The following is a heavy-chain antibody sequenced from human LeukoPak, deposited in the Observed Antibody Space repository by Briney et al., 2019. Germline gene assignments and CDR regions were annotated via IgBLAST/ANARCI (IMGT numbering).Heavy chain of an antibody. CDR2: IYYSGST. V-gene: IGHV4-39*01. CDR1: GGSISSSIYY. Sequence: SETLSLTCTVSGGSISSSIYYWGWIRQPPGKGLEWIGSIYYSGSTYYNPSLKSRVTISVDTSKNQFSLKLSSVTAADTAMYYCARLKGHYFDYWGQGTLVTVSS. CDR3: ARLKGHYFDY. J-gene: IGHJ4*02.